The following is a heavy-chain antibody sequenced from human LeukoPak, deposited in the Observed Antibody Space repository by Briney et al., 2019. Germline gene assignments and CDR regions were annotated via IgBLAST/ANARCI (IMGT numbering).Heavy chain of an antibody. D-gene: IGHD6-6*01. V-gene: IGHV4-59*01. CDR1: GGSISSYY. CDR3: ARGDSSSSSFDY. CDR2: IYYSGST. J-gene: IGHJ4*02. Sequence: SETLSLTCTVSGGSISSYYWSWIRQPPGKGLEWIGYIYYSGSTNYNPSLKSRVTISVDTSKNQFSLKLSSVTAADTAVYYCARGDSSSSSFDYWGQGTLVTVSS.